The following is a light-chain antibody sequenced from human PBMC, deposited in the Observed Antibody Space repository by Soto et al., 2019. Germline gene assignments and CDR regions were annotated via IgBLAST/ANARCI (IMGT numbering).Light chain of an antibody. J-gene: IGKJ1*01. V-gene: IGKV3-15*01. CDR1: QSVSSN. CDR3: QQYNNWLPWT. CDR2: GAS. Sequence: EIVMTQSPATLSVSPGERATLSCRASQSVSSNLARYQQKPGQAPRLLIYGASTRATGIPARFTGSGSGTEFTVTISSMQSEAFAVYYCQQYNNWLPWTFGQGTKVEIK.